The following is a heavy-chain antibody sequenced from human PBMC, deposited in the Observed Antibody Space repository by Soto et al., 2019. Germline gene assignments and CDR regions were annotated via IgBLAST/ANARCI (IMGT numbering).Heavy chain of an antibody. J-gene: IGHJ6*03. Sequence: EVQLLESGGGLVQPGGSLRLSCAASGFTFSSYAMSWVRQAPGKGLEWVSAISGSGGSTYYADSVKGRFTISRDNSKNTLYLQMNSLRAEDTAVYYCAKEPPPNFIAAAGNYYYYYMDVWGKGTTVTVSS. CDR1: GFTFSSYA. V-gene: IGHV3-23*01. D-gene: IGHD6-13*01. CDR2: ISGSGGST. CDR3: AKEPPPNFIAAAGNYYYYYMDV.